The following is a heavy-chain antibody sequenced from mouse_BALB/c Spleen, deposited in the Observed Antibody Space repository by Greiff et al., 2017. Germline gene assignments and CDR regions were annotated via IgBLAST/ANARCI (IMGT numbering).Heavy chain of an antibody. V-gene: IGHV5-12-2*01. CDR3: ARPYSWDGYAMDY. CDR1: GFTFSSYT. CDR2: ISNGGGST. Sequence: EVNVVESGGGLVQPGGSLKLSCAASGFTFSSYTMSWVRQTPEKRLEWVAYISNGGGSTYYPDTVKGRFTISRDNAKNTLYLQMSSLKSEDTAMYYCARPYSWDGYAMDYWGQGTSVTVSS. D-gene: IGHD4-1*01. J-gene: IGHJ4*01.